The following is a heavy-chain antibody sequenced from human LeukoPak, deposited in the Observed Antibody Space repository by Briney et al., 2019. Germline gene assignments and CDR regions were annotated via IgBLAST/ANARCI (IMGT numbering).Heavy chain of an antibody. CDR3: ARTGEWYYDILTGYYNPAVFDY. Sequence: SETLSLTCTVSGGPISSYYWSWIRQPPGKGLEWIGYIYYSGSTNYNPSLKSRVTISVDTSKNQFSLKLSSVTAADTAVYYCARTGEWYYDILTGYYNPAVFDYWGQGTPVTVSS. CDR2: IYYSGST. J-gene: IGHJ4*02. V-gene: IGHV4-59*01. D-gene: IGHD3-9*01. CDR1: GGPISSYY.